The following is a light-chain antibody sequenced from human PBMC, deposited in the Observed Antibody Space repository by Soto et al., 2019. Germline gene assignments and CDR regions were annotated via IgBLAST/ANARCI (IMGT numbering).Light chain of an antibody. Sequence: DIQTTQSPSSLSASVGDRVTITCRASQSIDTSLNWYQQRPGKAPDLLIYAASNLQSGVPSRFSGSGSGADFTLTISSLQPDDFATYYCQQSYSSPHMYTFGQGTKLELK. CDR3: QQSYSSPHMYT. CDR1: QSIDTS. J-gene: IGKJ2*01. CDR2: AAS. V-gene: IGKV1-39*01.